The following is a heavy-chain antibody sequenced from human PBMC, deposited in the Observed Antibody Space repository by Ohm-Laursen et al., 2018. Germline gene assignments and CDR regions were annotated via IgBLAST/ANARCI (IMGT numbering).Heavy chain of an antibody. J-gene: IGHJ6*02. D-gene: IGHD3-22*01. CDR2: MNPNSGNT. V-gene: IGHV1-8*01. CDR3: SRAVVITTHYRLDV. Sequence: GASVKVSCKASGYTFTSYDINWVRQATGQGLEWMGWMNPNSGNTGYAQKFQGRVTMTRNTSVSTAYMELSSLRSEDTAVYYCSRAVVITTHYRLDVWGQGTTVTVSS. CDR1: GYTFTSYD.